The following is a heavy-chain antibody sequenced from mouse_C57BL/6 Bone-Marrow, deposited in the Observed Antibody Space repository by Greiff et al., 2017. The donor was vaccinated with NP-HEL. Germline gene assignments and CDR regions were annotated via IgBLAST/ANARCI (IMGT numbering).Heavy chain of an antibody. J-gene: IGHJ2*01. CDR1: GFTFSSYT. V-gene: IGHV5-9*01. Sequence: DVQLVESGGGLVKPGGSLKLSCAASGFTFSSYTMSWVRQTPEKRLEWVATISGGGGNTYYPDSVKGRFTISRDNAKNTLYLQMSSLRSEDTALYYCARRFRYYFDYWGQGTTLTVSS. CDR2: ISGGGGNT. CDR3: ARRFRYYFDY.